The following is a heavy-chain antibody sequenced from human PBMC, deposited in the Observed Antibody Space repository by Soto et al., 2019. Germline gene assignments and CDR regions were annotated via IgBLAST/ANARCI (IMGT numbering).Heavy chain of an antibody. CDR2: IKQDGSEK. CDR1: GFTFSSYW. J-gene: IGHJ6*02. Sequence: GGSLRLSCAASGFTFSSYWMTWVRQAPGKGLEWVANIKQDGSEKYYVDSVKGRFTISRDNAKNSLYLQMNSLRAEDTAVCYCARDPPYGSGSPYYYGMDVWGQGTTVTVSS. CDR3: ARDPPYGSGSPYYYGMDV. D-gene: IGHD3-10*01. V-gene: IGHV3-7*01.